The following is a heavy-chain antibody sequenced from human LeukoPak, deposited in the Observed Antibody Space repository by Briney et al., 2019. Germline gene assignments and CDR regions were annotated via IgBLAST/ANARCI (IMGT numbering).Heavy chain of an antibody. D-gene: IGHD1-26*01. CDR2: INPSGGST. Sequence: ASVKVSCKASGYTFTSYGISWVRQAPGQGLEWMGIINPSGGSTSYAQKFQGRVTMTRDTSTSTVYMELSSLRSEDTAVYYCARAQILIVGATLDYWGQGTLVTVSS. V-gene: IGHV1-46*01. CDR1: GYTFTSYG. CDR3: ARAQILIVGATLDY. J-gene: IGHJ4*02.